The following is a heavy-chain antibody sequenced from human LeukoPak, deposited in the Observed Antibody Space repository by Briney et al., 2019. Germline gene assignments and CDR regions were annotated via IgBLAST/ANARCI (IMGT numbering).Heavy chain of an antibody. CDR2: ISAYNGNT. D-gene: IGHD1-26*01. V-gene: IGHV1-18*01. Sequence: ASVKVSCKASGYTFTSYDINWVRQAPGQGLEWMGWISAYNGNTNYAQKLQGRVTMTTDTSTSTAYMELRSLRSDDTAVYYCARGEPFIVGATNFDYWGQGTLVTVSS. CDR3: ARGEPFIVGATNFDY. CDR1: GYTFTSYD. J-gene: IGHJ4*02.